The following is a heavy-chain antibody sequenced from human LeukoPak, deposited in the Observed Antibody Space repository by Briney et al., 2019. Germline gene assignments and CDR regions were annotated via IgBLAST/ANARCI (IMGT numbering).Heavy chain of an antibody. D-gene: IGHD2-21*01. Sequence: SETLSLTCTVSGGSISSDTCYWSWIRQPAGKGLEWIGRMYNSGSTNYNPSLKSRVTISVDTSNNQFSLRLSSVTAADTAVYYCVRERTMVGGADIWGQGTKVTVSS. CDR2: MYNSGST. CDR1: GGSISSDTCY. J-gene: IGHJ3*02. V-gene: IGHV4-61*02. CDR3: VRERTMVGGADI.